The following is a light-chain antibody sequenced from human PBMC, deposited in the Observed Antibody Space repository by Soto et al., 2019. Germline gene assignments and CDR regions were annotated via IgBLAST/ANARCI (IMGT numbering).Light chain of an antibody. J-gene: IGLJ2*01. V-gene: IGLV2-8*01. CDR3: SSYAGSNNRV. CDR1: SSDVGGYKY. CDR2: EVS. Sequence: QSALTQPPSASGSLGQSVTISCTGTSSDVGGYKYVSWYQQHPGKAPKLMIYEVSKRPSGVPDRLSGSKSGNTASLTVSGLQAEDEADYYCSSYAGSNNRVFGGGTKLTVL.